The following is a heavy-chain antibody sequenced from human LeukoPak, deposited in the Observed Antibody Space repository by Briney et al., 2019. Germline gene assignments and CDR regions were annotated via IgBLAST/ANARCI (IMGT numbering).Heavy chain of an antibody. Sequence: PSETLSLTCTVSGGSISGSSYYWGWIRQPPGKGLEWIGSIYYSGSTYYSPSLRSRVTISIDMSKNQFSLKLSSVTAADTAVYYCARGLYYDFWSGYPPFDYWGQGTLVTVSS. CDR1: GGSISGSSYY. CDR2: IYYSGST. D-gene: IGHD3-3*01. J-gene: IGHJ4*02. CDR3: ARGLYYDFWSGYPPFDY. V-gene: IGHV4-39*07.